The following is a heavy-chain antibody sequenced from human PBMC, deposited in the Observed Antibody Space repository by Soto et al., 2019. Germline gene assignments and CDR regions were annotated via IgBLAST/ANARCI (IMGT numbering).Heavy chain of an antibody. CDR1: GFTFSSYN. CDR3: AIDPDLTAAPGTYYYYGMDV. D-gene: IGHD6-13*01. CDR2: ISGTSTYI. V-gene: IGHV3-21*01. J-gene: IGHJ6*02. Sequence: GGSLRLSCAASGFTFSSYNMNWVRQAPGKGLEWVSFISGTSTYISYADSMKGRFTISRDNAKNSLYLQMNSLRAEDTAVYFCAIDPDLTAAPGTYYYYGMDVWGQGTTVTVYS.